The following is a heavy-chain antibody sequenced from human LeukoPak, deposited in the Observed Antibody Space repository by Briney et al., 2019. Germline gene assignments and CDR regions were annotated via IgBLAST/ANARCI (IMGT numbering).Heavy chain of an antibody. V-gene: IGHV1-18*01. D-gene: IGHD1-1*01. Sequence: ASVKVSCKPSGYTFTRYGISWVRQAPGQGLEWMGWISAYNGHTNYAQKIQGRVTMTTDTSTSSVYMELTSRRSGDTAVYYWARDCGALECSDYWGQGTLVTVSS. CDR3: ARDCGALECSDY. CDR1: GYTFTRYG. J-gene: IGHJ4*02. CDR2: ISAYNGHT.